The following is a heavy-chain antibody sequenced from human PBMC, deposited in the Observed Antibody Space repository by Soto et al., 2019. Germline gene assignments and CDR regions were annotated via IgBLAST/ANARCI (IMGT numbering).Heavy chain of an antibody. V-gene: IGHV3-11*05. D-gene: IGHD3-22*01. Sequence: GGSLRLSCAASGFPFSDYYMSWIRQAPGKGLEWVSYISSSSSYTNYADSVKGRFTISRDNAKNSLYLQMNSLRAEDTALYYCARVGLYDSSGYLNYWGQGTLVTVSS. J-gene: IGHJ4*02. CDR3: ARVGLYDSSGYLNY. CDR1: GFPFSDYY. CDR2: ISSSSSYT.